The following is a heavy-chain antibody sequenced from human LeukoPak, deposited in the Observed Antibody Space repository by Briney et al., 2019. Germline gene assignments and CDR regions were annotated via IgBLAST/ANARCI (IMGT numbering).Heavy chain of an antibody. CDR1: GGSFNGYY. V-gene: IGHV4-34*01. D-gene: IGHD6-19*01. CDR2: INHSGST. J-gene: IGHJ4*02. Sequence: PSETLSLTCAVYGGSFNGYYWSWIRQPPGKGLEWIGEINHSGSTNYNPSLKSRVTISVDTSKNQFSLKLSSVTAADTAVYYCARRLRYSSGWYGNDYWGQGTLVTVSS. CDR3: ARRLRYSSGWYGNDY.